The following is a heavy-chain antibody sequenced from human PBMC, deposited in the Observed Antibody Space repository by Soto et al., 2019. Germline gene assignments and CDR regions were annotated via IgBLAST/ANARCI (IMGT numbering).Heavy chain of an antibody. D-gene: IGHD2-15*01. CDR2: IFFTGNI. V-gene: IGHV4-39*01. Sequence: SETLSLTCTVSGASLSSISYYWGWIRQPPGKGLEWVGSIFFTGNIYYNPSLNSRVTISVDTSRNQFSLMVNSVTAADTAVYYGASRHCSGGSCYNPGFASGGQGARAPVPS. J-gene: IGHJ4*02. CDR3: ASRHCSGGSCYNPGFAS. CDR1: GASLSSISYY.